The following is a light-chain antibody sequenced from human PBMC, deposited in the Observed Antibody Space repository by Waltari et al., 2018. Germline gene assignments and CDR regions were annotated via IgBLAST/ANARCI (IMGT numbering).Light chain of an antibody. J-gene: IGLJ1*01. CDR1: SSNIGSYNL. CDR2: EVS. V-gene: IGLV2-23*02. Sequence: QSALTQPASVSGSPGQSITISCTGTSSNIGSYNLVSWYQQHPGKAPKLIIFEVSKRPSVVSSRFSGFKSGNTASLTISGLQADDEADYHCCSFAGSTYAFGTGTKVTVL. CDR3: CSFAGSTYA.